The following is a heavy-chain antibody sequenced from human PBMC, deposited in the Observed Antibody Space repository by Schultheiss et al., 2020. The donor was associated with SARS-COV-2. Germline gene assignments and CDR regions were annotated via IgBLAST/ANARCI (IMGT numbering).Heavy chain of an antibody. V-gene: IGHV3-23*01. CDR1: GFTFSSYA. Sequence: GGSLRLSCAASGFTFSSYAMSWVRQAPGKGLEWVSAISGSGGSTYYADSVKGRFTISRDNAKNSLYLQMNSLRAEDTAVYYCARASNYDFWSGPFIDYWGQGTLVTVSS. D-gene: IGHD3-3*01. CDR2: ISGSGGST. J-gene: IGHJ4*02. CDR3: ARASNYDFWSGPFIDY.